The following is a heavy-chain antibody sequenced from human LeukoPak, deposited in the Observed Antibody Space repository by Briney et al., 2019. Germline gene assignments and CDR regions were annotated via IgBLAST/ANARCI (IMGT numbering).Heavy chain of an antibody. V-gene: IGHV3-30*02. CDR1: GFSFSDYA. CDR2: IRYDGSNK. D-gene: IGHD6-19*01. Sequence: GGSLRLSCAASGFSFSDYAIYWVRQTPGKGLEWVAFIRYDGSNKIYADSMKGRFTISRDNAKNSLYLQMNSLRAEDTAVYYCARTGTISVAGIADYWGQGTLVTVSS. CDR3: ARTGTISVAGIADY. J-gene: IGHJ4*02.